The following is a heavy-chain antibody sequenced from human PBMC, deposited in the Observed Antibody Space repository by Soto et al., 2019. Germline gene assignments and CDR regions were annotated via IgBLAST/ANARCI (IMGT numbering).Heavy chain of an antibody. V-gene: IGHV3-23*01. J-gene: IGHJ4*02. CDR2: VSIGGST. Sequence: DVQLLESGGGLVQAEGSLRLSCAASGFTFSSYAMGWVRQGPGKGLEWVAVVSIGGSTHYADSVRGRFTISRDNSKNTLSLQMNSLTAEDTAVYFCAKRRGAGGHFDYWCQGALVTVSS. CDR1: GFTFSSYA. CDR3: AKRRGAGGHFDY. D-gene: IGHD2-15*01.